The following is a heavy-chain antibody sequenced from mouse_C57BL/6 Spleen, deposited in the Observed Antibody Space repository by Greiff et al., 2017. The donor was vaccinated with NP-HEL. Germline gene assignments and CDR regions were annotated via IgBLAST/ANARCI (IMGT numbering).Heavy chain of an antibody. J-gene: IGHJ1*03. CDR2: INPNNGGT. CDR3: ARGDYYGRGWYFDV. D-gene: IGHD1-1*01. Sequence: EVQLQQSGPELVKPGASVKIPCKASGYTFTDYNMDWVKQSHGKSLEWIGDINPNNGGTIYNQKFKGKATLTVDKSSSTAYMELRSLTSEDTAVYYCARGDYYGRGWYFDVWGTGTTVTVSS. V-gene: IGHV1-18*01. CDR1: GYTFTDYN.